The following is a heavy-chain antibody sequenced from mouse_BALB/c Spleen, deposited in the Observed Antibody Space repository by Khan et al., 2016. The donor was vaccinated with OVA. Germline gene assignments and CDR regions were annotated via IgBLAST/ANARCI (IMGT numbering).Heavy chain of an antibody. D-gene: IGHD3-3*01. CDR3: SRADVRFAY. CDR1: GFSIKDYY. Sequence: VQLQQPGAELVRSGASVNLSCTASGFSIKDYYMHWVKQRPEQGLEWIGWIDPANGDTEYDPKFQGKATVTADTSSNTAYLQLSSLTSEDTAVYYCSRADVRFAYWGQGTLVTVSA. CDR2: IDPANGDT. V-gene: IGHV14-4*02. J-gene: IGHJ3*01.